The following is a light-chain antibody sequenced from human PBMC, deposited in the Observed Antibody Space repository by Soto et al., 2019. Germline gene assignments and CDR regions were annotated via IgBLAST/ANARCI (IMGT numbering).Light chain of an antibody. CDR2: GAS. J-gene: IGKJ2*01. V-gene: IGKV3-15*01. CDR1: QSVSSN. CDR3: QQSYSMPYT. Sequence: EIVMTQSPATLSVSPGERATLSCRASQSVSSNLAWYQQKPGQAPRLLIYGASTRATGIPARFSGSGSGTEFTLTISSLQSEDFATYYCQQSYSMPYTFGQGTKLEIK.